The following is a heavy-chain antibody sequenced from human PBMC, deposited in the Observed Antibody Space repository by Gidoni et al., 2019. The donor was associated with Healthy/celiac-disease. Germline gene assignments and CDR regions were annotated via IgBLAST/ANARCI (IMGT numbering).Heavy chain of an antibody. CDR3: ARAVAGTYYYYGMDV. J-gene: IGHJ6*02. D-gene: IGHD6-19*01. CDR2: ISSRGSTL. Sequence: EVQLVESGGGLVQPGGSLRLSCAASGFPFSSYEMNWVLQAPGKGLEWVAYISSRGSTLYYADSVKGRLTICRDNAKKSLYLQMNSLRAEDTAVYYCARAVAGTYYYYGMDVWCQGTTVTVSS. V-gene: IGHV3-48*03. CDR1: GFPFSSYE.